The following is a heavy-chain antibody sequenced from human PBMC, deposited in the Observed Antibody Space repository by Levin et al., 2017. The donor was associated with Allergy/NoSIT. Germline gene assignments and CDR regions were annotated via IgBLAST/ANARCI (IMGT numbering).Heavy chain of an antibody. Sequence: SETLSLTCTVSGGSISSGGYYWSWIRQHPGKGLEWIGYIYYSGSTYYNPSLKSRVTISVDTSKNQFSLKLSSVTAADTAVYYCASGEKGAYCGGDCDYAFDSWGQGTMVTVSS. CDR2: IYYSGST. D-gene: IGHD2-21*02. V-gene: IGHV4-31*03. CDR1: GGSISSGGYY. J-gene: IGHJ3*02. CDR3: ASGEKGAYCGGDCDYAFDS.